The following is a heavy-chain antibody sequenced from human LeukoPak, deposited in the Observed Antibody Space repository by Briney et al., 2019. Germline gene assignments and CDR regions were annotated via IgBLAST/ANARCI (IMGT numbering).Heavy chain of an antibody. CDR3: ARDRADFWSGYYGAWFDP. J-gene: IGHJ5*02. Sequence: SETLSLTCAVYGGSFSGYYWSWIRQPPGKGLEWIGEINHSGSTDYNPSLKSRVTISVDTSKNQFSLKLSSVTAADTAVYYCARDRADFWSGYYGAWFDPWGQGTLVTVSS. CDR2: INHSGST. CDR1: GGSFSGYY. V-gene: IGHV4-34*01. D-gene: IGHD3-3*01.